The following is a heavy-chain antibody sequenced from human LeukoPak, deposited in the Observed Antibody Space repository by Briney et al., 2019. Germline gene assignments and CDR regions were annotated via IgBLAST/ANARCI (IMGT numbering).Heavy chain of an antibody. J-gene: IGHJ3*02. Sequence: PGGSLRLSCAASGFTFSSYEMNWVRQAPGKGLEWVSYISSSGSTIYYADSVKGRFTISRDNAKNSLYLQMNSLRVEDTAVYYCATSQTTSGRYGNAFDIWGQGTMVTVSS. V-gene: IGHV3-48*03. CDR3: ATSQTTSGRYGNAFDI. D-gene: IGHD6-19*01. CDR1: GFTFSSYE. CDR2: ISSSGSTI.